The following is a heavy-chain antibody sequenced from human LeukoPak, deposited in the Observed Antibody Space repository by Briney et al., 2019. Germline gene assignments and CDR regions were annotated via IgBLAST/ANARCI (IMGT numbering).Heavy chain of an antibody. D-gene: IGHD3-10*01. Sequence: GGSLRHSFAASGFTFSNAWGSWVRQAPGKGLEWVGRIKGKTDGETTDYAAPVKGRSTISRDDSKHTLYVQMNSLKTEDTAVYYCTRSGYWGQGTLVTVSS. CDR2: IKGKTDGETT. V-gene: IGHV3-15*01. CDR3: TRSGY. J-gene: IGHJ4*02. CDR1: GFTFSNAW.